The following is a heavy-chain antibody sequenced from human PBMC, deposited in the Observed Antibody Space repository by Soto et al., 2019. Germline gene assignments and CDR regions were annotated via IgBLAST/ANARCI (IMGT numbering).Heavy chain of an antibody. CDR2: ISYGGDNK. CDR3: AKARHSASWYGLEADF. J-gene: IGHJ4*02. CDR1: GFIFSDYA. V-gene: IGHV3-30*09. Sequence: QVQLVESGGGVVQPGRSLRLSCAASGFIFSDYAMHWVRQAPGKGLDRVAVISYGGDNKYYADSVRGRFAISRDNLKNTLELQMNSLNPEDTAVYHCAKARHSASWYGLEADFWGQGTLVAVSS. D-gene: IGHD6-13*01.